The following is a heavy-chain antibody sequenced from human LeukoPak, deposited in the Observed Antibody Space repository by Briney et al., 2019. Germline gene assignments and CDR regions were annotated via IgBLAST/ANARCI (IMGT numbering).Heavy chain of an antibody. CDR3: ARDSYSGSPS. V-gene: IGHV3-7*04. CDR2: IKEDGSEK. CDR1: GFTFDSYW. Sequence: QPGGSLRLSCAASGFTFDSYWMSWVRQAPGKGLEWVANIKEDGSEKYYVDSVKGRFTISRDNAKNSVSLQTNSLRAEDTAVYYCARDSYSGSPSWGQGTLVTVSS. J-gene: IGHJ5*02. D-gene: IGHD1-26*01.